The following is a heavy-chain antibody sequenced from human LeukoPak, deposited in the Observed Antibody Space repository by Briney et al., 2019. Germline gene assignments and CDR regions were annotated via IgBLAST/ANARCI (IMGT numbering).Heavy chain of an antibody. CDR3: ARAKISITGTTADWFDP. Sequence: SETLSLTCTVSGGSISSYYWSWIRQPPGKGLEWIGYIYYSGSTKYNPSLKSRVTISVDTSKNQFSLKLSSVTAADTAVYYCARAKISITGTTADWFDPWGQGTLVTVSS. D-gene: IGHD1-20*01. V-gene: IGHV4-59*01. CDR1: GGSISSYY. CDR2: IYYSGST. J-gene: IGHJ5*02.